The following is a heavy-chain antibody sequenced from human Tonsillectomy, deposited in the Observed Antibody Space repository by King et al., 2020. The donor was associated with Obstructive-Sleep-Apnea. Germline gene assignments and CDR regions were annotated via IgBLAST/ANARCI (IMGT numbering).Heavy chain of an antibody. J-gene: IGHJ5*02. CDR1: GGTFSSYV. CDR3: ATDRGFGELTWFDP. Sequence: QLVQSGAEVKKPGSSVKVSCKASGGTFSSYVISWVRQAPGQGLEWMGRIIPILGIANYAQKFQGRVTITADKSTSTAYMELSSLRSEDTAVYYCATDRGFGELTWFDPWGQGTLVTVSS. CDR2: IIPILGIA. D-gene: IGHD3-10*01. V-gene: IGHV1-69*04.